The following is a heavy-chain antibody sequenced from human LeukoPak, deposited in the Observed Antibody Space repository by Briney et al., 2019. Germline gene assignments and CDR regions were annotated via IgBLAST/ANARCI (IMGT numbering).Heavy chain of an antibody. CDR1: GGSISSYY. Sequence: SETLSLTCTVSGGSISSYYWSWIRQPPGKGLEWIGYIYYSGSTNYNPSLKSRVTISVDTSKNQFSLKLSSVTAADTAVYYCARHQYDILTGYNWLDPWGQGTLVTVSS. D-gene: IGHD3-9*01. J-gene: IGHJ5*02. V-gene: IGHV4-59*08. CDR3: ARHQYDILTGYNWLDP. CDR2: IYYSGST.